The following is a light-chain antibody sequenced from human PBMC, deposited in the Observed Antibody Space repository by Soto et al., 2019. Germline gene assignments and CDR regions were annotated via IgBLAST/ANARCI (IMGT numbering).Light chain of an antibody. CDR2: AAS. CDR1: QSISSY. V-gene: IGKV1-39*01. CDR3: QQSYSTPLT. J-gene: IGKJ3*01. Sequence: DIQMTQSPSSLSASVGDRVTITCSASQSISSYLNWYQQKPGKAPKLLIYAASSLQSGVPSRFSGSGSGTDFTLTISSLEPEDFETFYCQQSYSTPLTFGPGTKVDIK.